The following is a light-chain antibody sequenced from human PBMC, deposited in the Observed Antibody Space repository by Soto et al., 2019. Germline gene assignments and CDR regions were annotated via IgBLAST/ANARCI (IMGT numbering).Light chain of an antibody. V-gene: IGKV1-5*03. CDR1: QSISSW. Sequence: DIHMTQSPSTLSASVGDRVTITCRASQSISSWLAWYQQKPGKAPKLLIYKTSSLETGVPSRFSGSGSGTEFTLTISSPQPDDFATYYCQHYKDYSWTFGQGTKVEVK. CDR3: QHYKDYSWT. J-gene: IGKJ1*01. CDR2: KTS.